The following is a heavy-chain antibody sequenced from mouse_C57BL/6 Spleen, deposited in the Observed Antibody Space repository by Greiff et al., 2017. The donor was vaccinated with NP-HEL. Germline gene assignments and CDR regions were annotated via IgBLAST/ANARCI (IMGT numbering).Heavy chain of an antibody. J-gene: IGHJ4*01. CDR1: GFTFSDYG. D-gene: IGHD1-1*01. V-gene: IGHV5-17*01. CDR2: ISSGSSTI. CDR3: ARGGYYGSRGNYYAMDY. Sequence: SGGGLVKPGGSLKLSCAASGFTFSDYGMHWVRQAPEKGLEWVAYISSGSSTIYYADTVKGRFTISRDNAKNTLFLQMTSLRSEDTAMYYCARGGYYGSRGNYYAMDYWGQGTSVTVSS.